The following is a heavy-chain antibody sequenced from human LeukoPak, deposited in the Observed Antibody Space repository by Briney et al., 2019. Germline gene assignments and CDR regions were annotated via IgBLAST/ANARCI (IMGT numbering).Heavy chain of an antibody. CDR1: GFSFSTYA. V-gene: IGHV3-23*01. D-gene: IGHD3-16*01. J-gene: IGHJ4*02. CDR3: AKDMGEGTTGPMDY. Sequence: GSLRLSCAASGFSFSTYAMSGVRQAPGKELEWVSAITSSGDSTHYADSVKGRFTISRDNSRNTLSLQMNSLRAEDTALYYCAKDMGEGTTGPMDYWGQGTLVTVSS. CDR2: ITSSGDST.